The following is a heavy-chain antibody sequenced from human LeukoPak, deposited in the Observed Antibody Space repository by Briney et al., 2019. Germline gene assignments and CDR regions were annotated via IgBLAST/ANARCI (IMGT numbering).Heavy chain of an antibody. J-gene: IGHJ4*02. D-gene: IGHD7-27*01. Sequence: GGSLRLSCAASGFTLSNYTMSWVRQAPGKGLEWVSAISGSGGSTYYADSVKGRFTISRDNSKNTLYLQMNSLRAEDTAVYYCAKDRRGNWGSGGGIDYWGQGTLVTVSS. CDR3: AKDRRGNWGSGGGIDY. CDR1: GFTLSNYT. V-gene: IGHV3-23*01. CDR2: ISGSGGST.